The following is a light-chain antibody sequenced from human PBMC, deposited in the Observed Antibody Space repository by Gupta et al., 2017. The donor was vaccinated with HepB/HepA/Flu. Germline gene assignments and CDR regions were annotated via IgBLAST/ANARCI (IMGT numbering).Light chain of an antibody. CDR3: QQYAASPYT. Sequence: EVLLTQSPGTLSLSPGERGTLSCRASQTISINFLVWYQQKPGQAPRLLFYATSRATDVPDRFSGSGSGTYFTLTIDRLEPEDVAVYYCQQYAASPYTFGQGTKVEIK. CDR2: ATS. J-gene: IGKJ1*01. CDR1: QTISINF. V-gene: IGKV3-20*01.